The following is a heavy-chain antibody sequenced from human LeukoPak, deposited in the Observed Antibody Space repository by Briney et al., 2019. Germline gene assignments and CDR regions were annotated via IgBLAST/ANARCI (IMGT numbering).Heavy chain of an antibody. CDR3: AKFGLAGSGRYHDAFDI. D-gene: IGHD3-10*01. V-gene: IGHV3-23*01. J-gene: IGHJ3*02. CDR2: ISGSGGST. Sequence: GGFLRLSCAASGFAFSSYGMTWVRQAPGKGLEWVSAISGSGGSTYYADSVKGRSTISRDNSKSTLYLLMNSLRADDTAVYYCAKFGLAGSGRYHDAFDIWGQGTMVTVSS. CDR1: GFAFSSYG.